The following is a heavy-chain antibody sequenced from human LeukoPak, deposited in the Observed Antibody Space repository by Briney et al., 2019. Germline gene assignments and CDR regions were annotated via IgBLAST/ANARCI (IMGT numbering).Heavy chain of an antibody. J-gene: IGHJ2*01. CDR3: ARESWYFDL. CDR2: IYYSGST. Sequence: SKTLSLTCTVSGGSISSYYWSWIRQPPGKGLEWIGYIYYSGSTNYNPSLKSRVTISVDTSKNQFSLKLSSVTAADTAVYYCARESWYFDLWGRGTLVTVSS. V-gene: IGHV4-59*01. CDR1: GGSISSYY.